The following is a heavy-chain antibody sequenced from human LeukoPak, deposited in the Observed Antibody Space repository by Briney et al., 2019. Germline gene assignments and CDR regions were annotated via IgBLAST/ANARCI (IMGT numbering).Heavy chain of an antibody. J-gene: IGHJ4*02. V-gene: IGHV3-15*01. CDR1: GFTFGNAW. CDR3: GAGTGWSDSDY. Sequence: GGSLRLSCAASGFTFGNAWMSWVRQAPGKGMEWVGRIKSKTDGGTTDHAAPVKGRFTISRDDSKNMLYLQMNSLKTEDTAVYYCGAGTGWSDSDYWGQGTLVTVSS. CDR2: IKSKTDGGTT. D-gene: IGHD6-13*01.